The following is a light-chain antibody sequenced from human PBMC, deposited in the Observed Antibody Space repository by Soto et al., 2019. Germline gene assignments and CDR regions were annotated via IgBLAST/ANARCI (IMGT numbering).Light chain of an antibody. J-gene: IGKJ2*01. V-gene: IGKV3-11*01. Sequence: EMGLTQAPATLSLSPGERAALCCRASRSVRSYLAWYQQKPGQAPSLLIYDASNRATGIPARFSGSGSGTDFTLTISSLEPEDFAVYYCQQRSNWPPLYTFGQGTNVDIK. CDR1: RSVRSY. CDR2: DAS. CDR3: QQRSNWPPLYT.